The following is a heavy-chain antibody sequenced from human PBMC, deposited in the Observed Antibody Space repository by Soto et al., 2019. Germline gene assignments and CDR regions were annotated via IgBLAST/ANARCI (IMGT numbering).Heavy chain of an antibody. CDR1: GGTFSSYA. D-gene: IGHD4-4*01. J-gene: IGHJ6*02. CDR2: IIPIFGTA. CDR3: ASTTVTTTADQYYYYGMDV. V-gene: IGHV1-69*13. Sequence: SVKVSCKASGGTFSSYAISWVRQAPGQGLEWMGGIIPIFGTANYAQKFQGRVTITADESTSTAYMELSSLRSEDTAVYYCASTTVTTTADQYYYYGMDVWGQGTTVTVSS.